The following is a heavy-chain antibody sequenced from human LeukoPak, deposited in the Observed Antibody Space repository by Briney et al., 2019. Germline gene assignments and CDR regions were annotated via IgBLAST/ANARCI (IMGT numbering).Heavy chain of an antibody. CDR3: AKVEMATITESPFDY. J-gene: IGHJ4*02. V-gene: IGHV3-21*04. D-gene: IGHD5-12*01. CDR1: GFTFSSYS. CDR2: ISSSSSYI. Sequence: EPGGSLRLSCAASGFTFSSYSMNWVRQAPGKGLEWVSSISSSSSYIYYADSVKGRFTISRDNSKNTLYLQMNSLRAEDTAVYYCAKVEMATITESPFDYWGQGTLVTVSS.